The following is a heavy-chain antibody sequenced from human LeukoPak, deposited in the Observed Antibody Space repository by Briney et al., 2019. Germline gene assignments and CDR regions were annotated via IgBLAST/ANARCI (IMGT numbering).Heavy chain of an antibody. V-gene: IGHV4-34*01. CDR1: AESFSGYY. D-gene: IGHD5-12*01. CDR2: INHRGST. J-gene: IGHJ4*02. Sequence: SETLSLTCAVYAESFSGYYWSWIRQPPGKGLEWIGEINHRGSTNYHPSLKSRVTISVDTSKNQFSLKLSSVTAADTAVYYCAGTDVLSDYEADYWGQGTLVTVSS. CDR3: AGTDVLSDYEADY.